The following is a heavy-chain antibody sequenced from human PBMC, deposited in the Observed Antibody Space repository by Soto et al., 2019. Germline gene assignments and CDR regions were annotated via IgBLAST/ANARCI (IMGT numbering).Heavy chain of an antibody. CDR1: WFSLNTSGVG. Sequence: QITLKESGPTLVKPTQTLTLTCTFSWFSLNTSGVGVGWIRQPPGKALEWLALIYWDDDKRYSPSLKSRLTITKDTSKNQVVLTMTNMDPVDTGTYYRAHRPYGDYPIDYWGQGTLVTVSS. CDR3: AHRPYGDYPIDY. CDR2: IYWDDDK. V-gene: IGHV2-5*02. D-gene: IGHD4-17*01. J-gene: IGHJ4*02.